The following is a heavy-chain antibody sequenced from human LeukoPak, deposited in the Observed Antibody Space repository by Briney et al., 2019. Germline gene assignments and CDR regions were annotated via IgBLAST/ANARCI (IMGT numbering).Heavy chain of an antibody. D-gene: IGHD6-13*01. J-gene: IGHJ3*02. CDR3: ARDVWSLEQQDGAFDI. V-gene: IGHV3-30-3*01. CDR1: GFTFSGYA. Sequence: PGGSLRLSCAASGFTFSGYAMHRVRQAPGKGLEWVAVISYDGSNKYYADSVKGRFTISRDNSKNTLYLQMNSLRAEDTAVYYCARDVWSLEQQDGAFDIWGQGTMVTVSS. CDR2: ISYDGSNK.